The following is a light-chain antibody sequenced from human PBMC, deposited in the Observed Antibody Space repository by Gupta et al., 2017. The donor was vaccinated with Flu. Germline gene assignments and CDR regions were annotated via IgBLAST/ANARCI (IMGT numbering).Light chain of an antibody. CDR3: QQYSNCPPRT. CDR1: QSDRNN. CDR2: GAS. Sequence: EIVMTKSPATLSVSPGERATLSCRASQSDRNNVAWYQQKLGQALRLLIYGASSRATSSPARFSGSGSGTEFTLTISSLQSEDFAIYYCQQYSNCPPRTFGQGSKVEIK. J-gene: IGKJ1*01. V-gene: IGKV3-15*01.